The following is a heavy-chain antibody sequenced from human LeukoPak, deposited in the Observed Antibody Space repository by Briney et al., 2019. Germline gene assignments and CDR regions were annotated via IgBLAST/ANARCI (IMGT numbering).Heavy chain of an antibody. D-gene: IGHD3-10*02. V-gene: IGHV3-30*04. CDR3: ARGVFGESYYGMDV. J-gene: IGHJ6*02. Sequence: GRSLRLSCAASGFTFSSYAMHWVRQAPGKGLEWVAVISYDGSNKYYADSVKGRFTISRDNSKNTLYLQMNSLRAGDTAVYYCARGVFGESYYGMDVWGQGTTVTVSS. CDR2: ISYDGSNK. CDR1: GFTFSSYA.